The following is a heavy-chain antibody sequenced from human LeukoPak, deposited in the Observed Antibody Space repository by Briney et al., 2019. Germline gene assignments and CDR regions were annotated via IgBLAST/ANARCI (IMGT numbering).Heavy chain of an antibody. J-gene: IGHJ3*02. D-gene: IGHD3-22*01. CDR1: GDSISSGSYY. Sequence: SETLSLTCAVCGDSISSGSYYWSWIRQPAGKGLQYMGRINTGGTTNYNPSLRSRVTISVDTSKNQFSLNLGSVSAADTAVYYCARTLLPAVKGAFDIWGQGTMVTVSS. CDR3: ARTLLPAVKGAFDI. CDR2: INTGGTT. V-gene: IGHV4-61*02.